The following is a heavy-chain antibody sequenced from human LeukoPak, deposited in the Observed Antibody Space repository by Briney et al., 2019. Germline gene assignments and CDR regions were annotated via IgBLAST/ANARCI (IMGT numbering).Heavy chain of an antibody. Sequence: PGGSLRLSCAASGFTFSSYSMNWVRQAPGKGLEWVSSISSSSSYIYYADSVKGRFTISRDNAKNSLYLQMNSLRAEDTAVYYCARDQGFWPAFDIWGQGTMVTVSS. J-gene: IGHJ3*02. CDR1: GFTFSSYS. V-gene: IGHV3-21*01. D-gene: IGHD2-15*01. CDR3: ARDQGFWPAFDI. CDR2: ISSSSSYI.